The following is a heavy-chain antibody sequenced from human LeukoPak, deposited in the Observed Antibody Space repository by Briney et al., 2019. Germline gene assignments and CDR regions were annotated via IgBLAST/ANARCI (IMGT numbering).Heavy chain of an antibody. CDR3: ARGIDIPYYGMDV. J-gene: IGHJ6*02. D-gene: IGHD3-9*01. Sequence: SQTLSLTCAISGDSVSSNIAAWNWIRQSPSRGLEWLGRAYYRSKWYNDYAGSAKSRLTINPDTSKNQFSLQLNSVTPEDTAVYYCARGIDIPYYGMDVWGQGTTVTVSS. CDR2: AYYRSKWYN. CDR1: GDSVSSNIAA. V-gene: IGHV6-1*01.